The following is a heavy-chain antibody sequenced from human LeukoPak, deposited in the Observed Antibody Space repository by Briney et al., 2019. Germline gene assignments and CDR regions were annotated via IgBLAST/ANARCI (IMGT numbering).Heavy chain of an antibody. J-gene: IGHJ4*02. Sequence: GGSLRLSCAASGFTFDDYAMHWVRQAPGKGLEWVSGISWNSGSIGYADSVEGRFTISRDNAKNSLYLQMNRLRAEDMALYYCAKATTSGSSEGVFDYWGQGTPVTVSS. CDR1: GFTFDDYA. CDR2: ISWNSGSI. V-gene: IGHV3-9*03. D-gene: IGHD1-26*01. CDR3: AKATTSGSSEGVFDY.